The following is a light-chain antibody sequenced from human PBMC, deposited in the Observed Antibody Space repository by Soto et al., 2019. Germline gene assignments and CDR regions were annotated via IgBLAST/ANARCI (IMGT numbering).Light chain of an antibody. CDR2: EVT. Sequence: QSVLTQPASVSGSPGQSIAISCTGTSSDVGTYDYVSWYQQYPDKAPKLIIYEVTQRPSGVSNRFSGSKSGNTASLTISGLQAEDEADYYCSSHTSVNPRVFGTGTKLTVL. CDR3: SSHTSVNPRV. V-gene: IGLV2-14*01. CDR1: SSDVGTYDY. J-gene: IGLJ1*01.